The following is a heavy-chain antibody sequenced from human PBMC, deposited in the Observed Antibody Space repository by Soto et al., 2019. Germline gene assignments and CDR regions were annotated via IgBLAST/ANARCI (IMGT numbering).Heavy chain of an antibody. D-gene: IGHD3-9*01. V-gene: IGHV3-11*05. CDR2: ISSSSSYT. J-gene: IGHJ5*02. CDR3: ARGSSVLRYFDWPKKRSDWFDP. CDR1: GFTFSDYY. Sequence: PGGSLRLSCAASGFTFSDYYMSWIRQAPGKGLEWVSYISSSSSYTNYADSVKGRFTISRDNAKNSLYLQMNSLRAEDTAVYYCARGSSVLRYFDWPKKRSDWFDPWGQGTLVTVSS.